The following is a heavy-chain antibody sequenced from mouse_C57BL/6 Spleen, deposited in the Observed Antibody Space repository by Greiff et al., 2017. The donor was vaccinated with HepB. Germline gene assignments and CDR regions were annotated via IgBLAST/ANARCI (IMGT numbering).Heavy chain of an antibody. D-gene: IGHD1-1*01. J-gene: IGHJ2*01. CDR2: IHPNSGST. Sequence: VQLQQPGAELVKPGASVKLSCKASGYTFTSYWMHWVKQRPGQGLEWIGMIHPNSGSTNYNEKFKSKATLTVDKSSSTAYMQLSSLTSEDSAVYYCAKESPYGYYFDYWGQGTTLTVSS. CDR1: GYTFTSYW. V-gene: IGHV1-64*01. CDR3: AKESPYGYYFDY.